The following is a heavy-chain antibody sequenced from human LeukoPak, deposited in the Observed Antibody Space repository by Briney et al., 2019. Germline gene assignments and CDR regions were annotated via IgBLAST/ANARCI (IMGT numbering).Heavy chain of an antibody. CDR1: GFSFGNYA. CDR2: IRLDGRSI. D-gene: IGHD6-13*01. CDR3: AKDSRAAAGTGDSETFDY. Sequence: PGRCLSLAWSAAGFSFGNYAMRWVRHAGRECRGWVSGIRLDGRSIICADCVEGPFTISRDNAKNSLYLQMNSLRAEDTALYYCAKDSRAAAGTGDSETFDYWGQGTLVTVSS. V-gene: IGHV3-9*01. J-gene: IGHJ4*02.